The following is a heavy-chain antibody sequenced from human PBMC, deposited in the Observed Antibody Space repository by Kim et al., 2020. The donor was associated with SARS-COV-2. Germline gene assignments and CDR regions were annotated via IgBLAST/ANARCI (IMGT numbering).Heavy chain of an antibody. J-gene: IGHJ6*02. CDR2: ISSSSSYI. Sequence: GGSLRLSCTASGFTFSNYTMNWVRQAPGKGLEWVSSISSSSSYIYYADSLKGRFTISRDNAKNSLYLQMNSLRAEDTAVYFCARIGGAYCGGDCYYYYYGMDVWGQGTTVTVSS. CDR3: ARIGGAYCGGDCYYYYYGMDV. CDR1: GFTFSNYT. V-gene: IGHV3-21*01. D-gene: IGHD2-21*02.